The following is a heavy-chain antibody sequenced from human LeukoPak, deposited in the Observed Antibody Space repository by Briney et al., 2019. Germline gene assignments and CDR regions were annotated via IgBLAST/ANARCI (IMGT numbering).Heavy chain of an antibody. D-gene: IGHD3-9*01. V-gene: IGHV3-11*06. J-gene: IGHJ4*02. Sequence: GGSLRLSCAASGFTFSDYYMSWIRQAPGKGLEWISYISTTSGFTKYADFVKGRFTISRDNAKNTLYLQMNSLGVEDTAVYYCARDISRSPREYWGQGTLVIVSS. CDR1: GFTFSDYY. CDR2: ISTTSGFT. CDR3: ARDISRSPREY.